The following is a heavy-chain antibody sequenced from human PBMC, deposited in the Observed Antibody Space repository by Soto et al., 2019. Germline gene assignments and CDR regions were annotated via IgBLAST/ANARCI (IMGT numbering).Heavy chain of an antibody. Sequence: EVQLVESGGGLVQPGGSLRLSCAASGFTFSSYGMHWVRQAPGKGLVWVSRINSDGSSTSYADSVKGRFTISRDNAKNTRDLQMNRLKAEDTAVYYCAREGLDFWSGYQPVYYYYGMDVWGQGTTVSVSS. CDR2: INSDGSST. CDR1: GFTFSSYG. J-gene: IGHJ6*02. CDR3: AREGLDFWSGYQPVYYYYGMDV. V-gene: IGHV3-74*01. D-gene: IGHD3-3*01.